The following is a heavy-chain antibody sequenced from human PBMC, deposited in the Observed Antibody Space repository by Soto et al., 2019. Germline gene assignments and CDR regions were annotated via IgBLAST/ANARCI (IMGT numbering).Heavy chain of an antibody. Sequence: EVQLLESGGGLVQPGGSVRLSCAASGFTFSSYAMSWVRQAPGKGLEWVSSISGSGGSTYYVDSVKGRFTISRDKSKNTLYLQMNSLRVEDTAVYYCAKVLTAMVTGGVYYFDYWGQGTLVTVSS. CDR3: AKVLTAMVTGGVYYFDY. V-gene: IGHV3-23*01. CDR1: GFTFSSYA. CDR2: ISGSGGST. D-gene: IGHD5-18*01. J-gene: IGHJ4*02.